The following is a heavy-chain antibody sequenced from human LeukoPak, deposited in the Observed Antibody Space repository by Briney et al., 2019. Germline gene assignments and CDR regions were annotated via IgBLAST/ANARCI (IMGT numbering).Heavy chain of an antibody. CDR1: GYTFTSYG. CDR2: ISAYNGNT. Sequence: ASVKVSCKASGYTFTSYGISWVRQAPGQGLEWMGWISAYNGNTNYAQKLQGRVTVTTDTSTSTAYMELRSLRSDDTAVYYCAWTYYDFWSDYYYYYMDVWGKGTTVTVSS. J-gene: IGHJ6*03. D-gene: IGHD3-3*01. CDR3: AWTYYDFWSDYYYYYMDV. V-gene: IGHV1-18*01.